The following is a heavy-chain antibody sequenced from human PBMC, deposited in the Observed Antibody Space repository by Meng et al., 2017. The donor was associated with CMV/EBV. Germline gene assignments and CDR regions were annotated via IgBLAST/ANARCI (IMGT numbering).Heavy chain of an antibody. CDR2: IYYSGST. CDR1: GGSISSGDYF. V-gene: IGHV4-30-4*08. D-gene: IGHD1-14*01. Sequence: QVQLQESGPGLVKPSQTLSLTCTVSGGSISSGDYFWSWIRQPPGKGLEWIGYIYYSGSTYYNPSLKSRVTISVDTSKNQFSLKLSSVTAADTAVYYCARVTSRVAGAFDYWGQGTLVTVSS. J-gene: IGHJ4*02. CDR3: ARVTSRVAGAFDY.